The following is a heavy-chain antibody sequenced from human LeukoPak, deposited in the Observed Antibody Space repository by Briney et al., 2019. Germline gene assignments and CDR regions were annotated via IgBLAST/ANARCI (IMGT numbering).Heavy chain of an antibody. CDR1: GYTFTSHS. J-gene: IGHJ4*02. Sequence: ASVKVSCKASGYTFTSHSIVWVRQAPGQGLEWMGWIRAYNGDTRYAQNTQGRVTLTTDASTTTAYMELRSLRSDDTAVYYCARDGSIAVAGPGDYWGQGTLVTVSS. CDR3: ARDGSIAVAGPGDY. D-gene: IGHD6-19*01. CDR2: IRAYNGDT. V-gene: IGHV1-18*01.